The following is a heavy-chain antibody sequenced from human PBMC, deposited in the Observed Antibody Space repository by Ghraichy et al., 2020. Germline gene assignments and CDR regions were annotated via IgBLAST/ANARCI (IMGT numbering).Heavy chain of an antibody. V-gene: IGHV3-53*01. CDR1: GFTVSSNY. CDR2: IYSGGST. Sequence: GGSLRLSCAASGFTVSSNYMSWVRQAPGKGLEWVSVIYSGGSTYYADSVKGRFTISRDNSKNTLYLQMNSLRAEDTAVYYCARAWLGGHYDSSGYSLGPYNWFDPWGQGTLVTVSS. J-gene: IGHJ5*02. CDR3: ARAWLGGHYDSSGYSLGPYNWFDP. D-gene: IGHD3-22*01.